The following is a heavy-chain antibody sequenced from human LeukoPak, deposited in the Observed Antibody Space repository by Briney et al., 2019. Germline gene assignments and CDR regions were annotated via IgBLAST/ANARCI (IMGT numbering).Heavy chain of an antibody. D-gene: IGHD2-8*01. Sequence: GESLRLSCAASGFTVSSNYMSWVRQAPGKGLEWVSAISGSGSTYYADSVKGRFTISRDNSKNTLYLQMNSLRAEDTAVYYCAKDLVVYASRAFDIWGQGTMVTVSS. V-gene: IGHV3-53*01. J-gene: IGHJ3*02. CDR2: ISGSGST. CDR3: AKDLVVYASRAFDI. CDR1: GFTVSSNY.